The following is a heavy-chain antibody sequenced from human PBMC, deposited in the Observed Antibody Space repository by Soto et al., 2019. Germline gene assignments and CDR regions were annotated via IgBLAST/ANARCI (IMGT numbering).Heavy chain of an antibody. Sequence: SETLSLTCTFSGASISRYYWSWIRQPPGKGLEWIGYIYYSGSTNYNPSLKSRVTISVDMSKNQLSLKLSSVTAADTAVYYCARAGPDAHHYWYCNMDGWGKGTRIT. CDR3: ARAGPDAHHYWYCNMDG. CDR2: IYYSGST. D-gene: IGHD3-10*01. V-gene: IGHV4-59*01. CDR1: GASISRYY. J-gene: IGHJ6*03.